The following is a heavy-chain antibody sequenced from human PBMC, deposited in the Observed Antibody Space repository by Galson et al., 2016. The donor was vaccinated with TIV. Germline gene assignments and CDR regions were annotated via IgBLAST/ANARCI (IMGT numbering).Heavy chain of an antibody. V-gene: IGHV4-59*01. D-gene: IGHD7-27*01. J-gene: IGHJ3*02. CDR3: ARDLGLGAFDI. Sequence: NENPSLKSRVTISVDTSKKQISLKLKSVTAADTAMYYCARDLGLGAFDIWGQGTMVTVSS.